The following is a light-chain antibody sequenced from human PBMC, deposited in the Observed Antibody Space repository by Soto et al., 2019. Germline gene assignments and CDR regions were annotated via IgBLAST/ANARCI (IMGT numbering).Light chain of an antibody. Sequence: QPVLTQSPSASASLGTSFKLTCTLSSGHRNYAIAWHQQQPEKGPRFLMKVNSDGSHSKGDGIPDRFSGSSSGAERYLTISSLQSEEEADYYCQTWGTGIVVFGGGTKLTVL. CDR2: VNSDGSH. CDR1: SGHRNYA. CDR3: QTWGTGIVV. V-gene: IGLV4-69*01. J-gene: IGLJ2*01.